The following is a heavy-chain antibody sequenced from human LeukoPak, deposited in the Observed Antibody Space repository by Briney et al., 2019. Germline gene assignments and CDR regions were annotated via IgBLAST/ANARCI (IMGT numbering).Heavy chain of an antibody. CDR2: INPSGGST. V-gene: IGHV1-46*01. CDR3: ASASGGYYGSAY. Sequence: ASVKVSCKASAYTFTNYDIHWVRQAPGQGLECMGIINPSGGSTSYAQKFQGRVTMTRDTSTSTVYMELSSLRSEDTAVYYCASASGGYYGSAYWGQGTLVTVSS. CDR1: AYTFTNYD. J-gene: IGHJ4*02. D-gene: IGHD3-10*01.